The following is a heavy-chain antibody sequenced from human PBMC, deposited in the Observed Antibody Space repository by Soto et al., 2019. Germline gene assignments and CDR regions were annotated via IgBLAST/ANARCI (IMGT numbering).Heavy chain of an antibody. CDR3: ARDKGGAALKGSGMDV. CDR2: IYYNGNT. CDR1: GGSIGSRDYY. D-gene: IGHD3-10*01. J-gene: IGHJ6*02. V-gene: IGHV4-31*02. Sequence: QVQVQESGPGLVKPSQTLSLKCSVSGGSIGSRDYYWSWIRQHPEKGLEWIGSIYYNGNTDYNPSLSGRATKSLDRSMKEFSLKPTSVTAAETAVYYCARDKGGAALKGSGMDVWGQGTTVTVS.